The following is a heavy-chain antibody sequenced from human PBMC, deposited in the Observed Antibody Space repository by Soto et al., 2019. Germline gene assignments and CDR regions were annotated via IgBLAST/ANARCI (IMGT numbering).Heavy chain of an antibody. V-gene: IGHV5-51*01. CDR3: ERTGNLGGFPIADPYYYGMDV. CDR2: IYPGDSDT. D-gene: IGHD1-7*01. CDR1: GYSFTSYW. Sequence: GESLKISCKGSGYSFTSYWIGWVRQMPGKGLEWMGIIYPGDSDTRYSPSFQGQVTISADKSISTAYLQWSSLKASDTAMYYCERTGNLGGFPIADPYYYGMDVWGQGTTVTVSS. J-gene: IGHJ6*02.